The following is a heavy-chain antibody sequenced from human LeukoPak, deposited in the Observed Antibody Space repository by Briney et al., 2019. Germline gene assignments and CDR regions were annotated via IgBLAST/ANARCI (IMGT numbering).Heavy chain of an antibody. CDR2: FRGSGGTT. D-gene: IGHD2-8*01. CDR1: GFTLSSYA. CDR3: ANGNRCTSPNCLGYYYFYMDV. V-gene: IGHV3-23*01. J-gene: IGHJ6*03. Sequence: YPAGSLRLSCAASGFTLSSYAMNWVRQAPGGGLEWVSGFRGSGGTTYYADSVKGRFTSSRDNSKTTLYLQMNSLRAEDTAVYYCANGNRCTSPNCLGYYYFYMDVWGKGTTVTVSS.